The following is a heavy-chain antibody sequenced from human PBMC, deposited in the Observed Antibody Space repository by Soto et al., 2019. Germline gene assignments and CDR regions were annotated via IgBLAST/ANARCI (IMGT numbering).Heavy chain of an antibody. J-gene: IGHJ3*02. CDR1: GGSISSSSHY. CDR3: ASPYFAASGKWGAIDI. Sequence: SENLSLTCTVSGGSISSSSHYWAWIRQPPGKGLEWIGCIYYDGSTHYYPSLESRVTISADMSKDQFSLRLNTVTAADTAVYFFASPYFAASGKWGAIDIWGQGTMVTVSS. V-gene: IGHV4-39*01. D-gene: IGHD3-9*01. CDR2: IYYDGST.